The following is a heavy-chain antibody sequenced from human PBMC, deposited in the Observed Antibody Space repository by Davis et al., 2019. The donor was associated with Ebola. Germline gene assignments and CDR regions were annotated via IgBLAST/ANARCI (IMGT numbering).Heavy chain of an antibody. CDR1: GITVSSNY. V-gene: IGHV3-53*04. CDR3: ARDPPQSGGYV. D-gene: IGHD5-12*01. CDR2: IYSGGST. Sequence: GESLKISCAASGITVSSNYMSWIRQAPGKGLEWVSVIYSGGSTYYADSVKGRFTISRHSSENTVFLQMNSLRPDDTAVYYCARDPPQSGGYVWGQGTLVTVSS. J-gene: IGHJ4*02.